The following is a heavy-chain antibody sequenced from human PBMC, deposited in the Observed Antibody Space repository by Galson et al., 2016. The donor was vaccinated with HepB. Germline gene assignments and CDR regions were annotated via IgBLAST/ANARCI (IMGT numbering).Heavy chain of an antibody. J-gene: IGHJ4*02. CDR1: GFTFSNAW. V-gene: IGHV3-15*01. D-gene: IGHD4-17*01. Sequence: SLRLSCAASGFTFSNAWMSWVRQAPGQGLEWVGRIKSKTDGGTTDYAAPVKGRFTISRDGSKNTLYLQMNSLKTEDTAVYYCTTHLSHCDYSYPAFDYWGQGTLFTVSS. CDR3: TTHLSHCDYSYPAFDY. CDR2: IKSKTDGGTT.